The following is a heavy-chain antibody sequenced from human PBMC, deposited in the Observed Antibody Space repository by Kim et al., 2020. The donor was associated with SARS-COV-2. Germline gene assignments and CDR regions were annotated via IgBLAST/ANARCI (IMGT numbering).Heavy chain of an antibody. J-gene: IGHJ4*02. CDR1: GGSISSGGYY. CDR3: SLGIGGLLHFDY. V-gene: IGHV4-31*03. Sequence: SETLSLTCTVSGGSISSGGYYWSWIRQHPGKGLEWIGYIYYSGSTYYNPSLKSRVTISVDTSKNQFSLKLSSVTAADTAVYYCSLGIGGLLHFDYWGQGTLVTVSS. CDR2: IYYSGST. D-gene: IGHD3-10*01.